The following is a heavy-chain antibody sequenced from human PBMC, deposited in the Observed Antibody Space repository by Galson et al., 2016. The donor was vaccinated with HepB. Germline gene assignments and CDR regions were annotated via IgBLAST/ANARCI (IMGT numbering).Heavy chain of an antibody. CDR2: MFYTGTT. CDR3: ARLTLNEHSNNWFDP. J-gene: IGHJ5*02. CDR1: GGSIRSSDSY. D-gene: IGHD4-11*01. V-gene: IGHV4-39*07. Sequence: ETLSLTCTVSGGSIRSSDSYWGWIRQPPGKGLECIGSMFYTGTTYFNPSLKSRVTISVDTSKNQFSLKLRSVTAADTAVYFCARLTLNEHSNNWFDPWGQGTLVTVSS.